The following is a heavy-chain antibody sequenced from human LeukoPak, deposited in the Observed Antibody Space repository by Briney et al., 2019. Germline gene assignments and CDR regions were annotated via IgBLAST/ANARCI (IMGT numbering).Heavy chain of an antibody. CDR1: GFTFSSYT. D-gene: IGHD3-10*01. CDR2: ITTSDGNT. V-gene: IGHV3-23*01. CDR3: ARTSPLWFGELFKSDP. J-gene: IGHJ5*02. Sequence: GGSLRLSCAASGFTFSSYTMSWVRQAPGKGLEWVSTITTSDGNTYYADSVKGRFTISRDNSKNTLYLQMNSLRAEDTAVYYCARTSPLWFGELFKSDPWGQGTLVTVSS.